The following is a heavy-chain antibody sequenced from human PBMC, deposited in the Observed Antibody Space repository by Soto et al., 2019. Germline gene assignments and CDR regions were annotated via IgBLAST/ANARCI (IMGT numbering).Heavy chain of an antibody. Sequence: QVQLVQSGAEVKKPGASVKVSCKASGYTFTSYDINWVRQATGQGLEWMGWMNPNSGNTGYAQKFQGRVTMTRNTSIRTDYMELISLRSESTAMYYCARERTVAANDSCVHGTLVTVSS. CDR3: ARERTVAANDS. D-gene: IGHD2-15*01. CDR1: GYTFTSYD. CDR2: MNPNSGNT. V-gene: IGHV1-8*01. J-gene: IGHJ5*01.